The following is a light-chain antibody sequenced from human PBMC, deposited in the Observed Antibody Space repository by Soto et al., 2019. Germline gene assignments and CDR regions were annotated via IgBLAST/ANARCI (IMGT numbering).Light chain of an antibody. V-gene: IGLV1-40*01. CDR2: GNA. Sequence: QSVLTQPPSVSGAPGQGVTISCTGSSSNIGAGYDVHWYQQLPGTAPKLLIYGNANRPSGVPDRFSVSKSGTSASLAITGLQAEDEADYYCQSYDSSLSGPYVFGAGTKVTVL. J-gene: IGLJ1*01. CDR3: QSYDSSLSGPYV. CDR1: SSNIGAGYD.